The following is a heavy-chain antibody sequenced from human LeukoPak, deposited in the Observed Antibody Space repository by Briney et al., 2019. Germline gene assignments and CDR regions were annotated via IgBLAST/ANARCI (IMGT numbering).Heavy chain of an antibody. CDR2: IYYSGST. V-gene: IGHV4-39*01. J-gene: IGHJ5*02. CDR3: ARGIFTSGWCHLDR. CDR1: GGSISSSSYY. Sequence: PSETLSLTCTVSGGSISSSSYYWGWIRQPPGKGLEWIGNIYYSGSTYYNPSLKSRVTISLDTSNNQFSLKVSSVTAADTAVYYCARGIFTSGWCHLDRWGQGTLITVSS. D-gene: IGHD6-19*01.